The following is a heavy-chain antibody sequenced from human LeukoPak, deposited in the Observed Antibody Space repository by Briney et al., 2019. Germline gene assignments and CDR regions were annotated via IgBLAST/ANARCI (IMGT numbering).Heavy chain of an antibody. D-gene: IGHD5-24*01. Sequence: SETLSLTCTVSGYSISSGSYWGWIRQPPGKGLEWIGSIYHSGSAYYNPSLKSRVTISVDTSKNHFSLKLSSVTAADTTVYYCARQMATNWGDAFDIWGQGTVVTVSS. V-gene: IGHV4-38-2*02. CDR2: IYHSGSA. CDR3: ARQMATNWGDAFDI. CDR1: GYSISSGSY. J-gene: IGHJ3*02.